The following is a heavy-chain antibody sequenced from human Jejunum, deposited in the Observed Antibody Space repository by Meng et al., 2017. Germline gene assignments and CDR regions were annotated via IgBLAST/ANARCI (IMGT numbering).Heavy chain of an antibody. V-gene: IGHV1-69*06. Sequence: QGKRVASGAEEKKPGSSVKVSCKTSGGTFTSYAITWVRQAPGQGLEWMGGIIPISGTTKYAQKLQGRVTITADTSTSTAYMELSSLTSEDTAVYYCARGAVDFDYWGQGTLVTVSS. J-gene: IGHJ4*02. CDR2: IIPISGTT. CDR1: GGTFTSYA. CDR3: ARGAVDFDY.